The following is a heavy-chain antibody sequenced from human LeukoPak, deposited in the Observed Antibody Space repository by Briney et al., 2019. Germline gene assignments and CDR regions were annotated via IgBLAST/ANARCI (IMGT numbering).Heavy chain of an antibody. D-gene: IGHD3-9*01. CDR2: IYYSGST. CDR3: ARDMRGTSLRYFDWLFDVVAFDI. V-gene: IGHV4-34*01. Sequence: SETLSLTCAVYGGSFSGYYWGWIRQPPGKGLEWIGSIYYSGSTYYNPSLKSRVTISVDTSKNQFSLKLSSVTAADTAVYYCARDMRGTSLRYFDWLFDVVAFDIWGQGTMVTVSS. CDR1: GGSFSGYY. J-gene: IGHJ3*02.